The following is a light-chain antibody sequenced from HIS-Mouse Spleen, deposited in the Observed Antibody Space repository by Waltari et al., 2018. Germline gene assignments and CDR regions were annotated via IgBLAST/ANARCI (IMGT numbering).Light chain of an antibody. CDR2: RNN. CDR1: SSNLRSNH. Sequence: QSVLTQPPSASGTPGPRVTISCSGSSSNLRSNHVYWYQPLPGTAPKLLIYRNNQRPSGVPDRFSGSKSGTSASLAISGLRSEDEADYYCAAWDDSLSGRVFGGGTKLTVL. V-gene: IGLV1-47*01. CDR3: AAWDDSLSGRV. J-gene: IGLJ3*02.